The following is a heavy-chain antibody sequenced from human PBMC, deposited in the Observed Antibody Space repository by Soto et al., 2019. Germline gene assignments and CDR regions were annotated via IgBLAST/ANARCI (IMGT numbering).Heavy chain of an antibody. CDR3: ARAVKGKRTDLDY. Sequence: QVQLVESGGGVVQPGRSLRLSCAASGFTFSSYAMHWVRQAPGKGLEWVAVISYDGSNKYYADSVKGRFTISRDNSKNTLNLQMNSMRAEDTAVDYCARAVKGKRTDLDYWGQGALVTVSS. J-gene: IGHJ4*02. CDR2: ISYDGSNK. CDR1: GFTFSSYA. V-gene: IGHV3-30-3*01.